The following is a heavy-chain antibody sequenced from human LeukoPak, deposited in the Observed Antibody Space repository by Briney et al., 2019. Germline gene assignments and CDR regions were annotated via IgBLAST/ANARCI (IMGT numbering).Heavy chain of an antibody. CDR1: GFIFDIYY. V-gene: IGHV3-74*01. D-gene: IGHD2-2*01. CDR3: ARARVVPASSFEY. CDR2: IESDGSST. Sequence: GGSLRLSCAASGFIFDIYYVHWVRQAPGKGLEWVSRIESDGSSTTYADSVKGRFTISRDNAENTLYLQMNSLRAEDTAVYFCARARVVPASSFEYWGQGTLVTVSS. J-gene: IGHJ4*02.